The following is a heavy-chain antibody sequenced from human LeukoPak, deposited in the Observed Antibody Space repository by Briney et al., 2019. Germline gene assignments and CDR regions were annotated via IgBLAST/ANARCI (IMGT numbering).Heavy chain of an antibody. V-gene: IGHV4-59*01. CDR3: ARSYGSGPSWFDP. CDR2: IYYSGNT. CDR1: GGSISSYY. D-gene: IGHD3-10*01. J-gene: IGHJ5*02. Sequence: PSETLSLTCAVYGGSISSYYWSWIRQPPGKGLEWIGYIYYSGNTNYNPSLKSRVTISVDTSKNQFSLKLSSVTAADTAVYYCARSYGSGPSWFDPWGQGTLVTVSS.